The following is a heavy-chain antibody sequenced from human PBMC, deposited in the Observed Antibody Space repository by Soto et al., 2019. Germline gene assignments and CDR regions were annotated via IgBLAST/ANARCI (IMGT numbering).Heavy chain of an antibody. CDR3: ARGGSSSWYFDY. CDR2: IYYSGST. Sequence: PSETLSLTCTVSGGSISNFYWSWIRQPPGKGLEWIGYIYYSGSTNYNPSLKSRVTISVDTSKNQFSLKLSSVTAADTAVYYCARGGSSSWYFDYWGQGTLVTVSS. V-gene: IGHV4-59*01. CDR1: GGSISNFY. D-gene: IGHD6-13*01. J-gene: IGHJ4*02.